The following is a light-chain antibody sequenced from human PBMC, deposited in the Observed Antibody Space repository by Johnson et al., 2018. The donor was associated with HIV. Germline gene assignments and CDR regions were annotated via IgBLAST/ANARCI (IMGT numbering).Light chain of an antibody. CDR3: GTWDSSLSAHV. J-gene: IGLJ1*01. CDR2: ENN. Sequence: QSVLTQPPSVSAAPGQKVTISCSGSSSNIGNNYVSWYQQLPGTAPKLLIYENNKRPSGIPDRFSGSKSGTSATLDITGLQTGDEADYCCGTWDSSLSAHVFVTGTKVTVL. CDR1: SSNIGNNY. V-gene: IGLV1-51*02.